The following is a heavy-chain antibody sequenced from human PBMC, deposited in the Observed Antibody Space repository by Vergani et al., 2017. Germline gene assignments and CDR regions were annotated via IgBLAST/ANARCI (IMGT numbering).Heavy chain of an antibody. J-gene: IGHJ4*02. CDR3: ARLGLDIVVVPAAKDPTAYYFDY. D-gene: IGHD2-2*01. Sequence: QVQLQQWGAGLLKPSETLSLTCAVYGGSFSGYYWSWIRQPPGKGLEWIGEINHSGSTNYNPSLKSRVTISVDTSKNQLSLKLSSVTAADTAVYYCARLGLDIVVVPAAKDPTAYYFDYWGQGTLVTVSS. CDR1: GGSFSGYY. CDR2: INHSGST. V-gene: IGHV4-34*01.